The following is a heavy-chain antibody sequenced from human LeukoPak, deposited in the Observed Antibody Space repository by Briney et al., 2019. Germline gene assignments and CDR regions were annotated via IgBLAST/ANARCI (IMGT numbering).Heavy chain of an antibody. CDR3: AAGGAPGRFDY. V-gene: IGHV3-7*01. CDR2: TGQYGHDN. Sequence: GGSLRLSCAGSGFTFRNRWATWVRQAPGKGLEWVSSTGQYGHDNDYVDSVRGRFTISRDFAKISLFLQMNSLRVEDTAVYYCAAGGAPGRFDYWGRGAPVTVSS. D-gene: IGHD6-13*01. J-gene: IGHJ4*02. CDR1: GFTFRNRW.